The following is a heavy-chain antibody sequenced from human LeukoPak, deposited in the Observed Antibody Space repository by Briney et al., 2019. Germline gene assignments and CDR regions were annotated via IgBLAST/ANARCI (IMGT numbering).Heavy chain of an antibody. CDR1: GGSISSSSYY. V-gene: IGHV4-39*01. CDR2: IYYSGST. Sequence: SETPSLTCTVSGGSISSSSYYWGWIRQPPGKGLEWIGSIYYSGSTYYNPSLKSRVTISVDTSKNQFSLKLSSVTAADTAVYYCARQEVGGPTGYWGQGTLVTVSS. D-gene: IGHD2-15*01. J-gene: IGHJ4*02. CDR3: ARQEVGGPTGY.